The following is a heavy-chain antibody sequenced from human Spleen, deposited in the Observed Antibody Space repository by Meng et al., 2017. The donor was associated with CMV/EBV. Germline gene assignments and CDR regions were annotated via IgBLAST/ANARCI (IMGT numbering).Heavy chain of an antibody. D-gene: IGHD5-24*01. CDR2: ISYDGSNK. Sequence: LRLDCAASRFTFSSYAMHWVRQTPGKGLEWVAVISYDGSNKYCADSVKGRFTISRDNSKNTLSLQMNSLRAEDTAVYYCASLDGYFDYWGQGTLVTVSS. J-gene: IGHJ4*02. CDR3: ASLDGYFDY. V-gene: IGHV3-30*04. CDR1: RFTFSSYA.